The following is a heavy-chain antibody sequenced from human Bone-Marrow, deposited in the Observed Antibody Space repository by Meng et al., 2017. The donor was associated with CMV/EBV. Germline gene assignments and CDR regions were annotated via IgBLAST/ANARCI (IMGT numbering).Heavy chain of an antibody. CDR2: ISSSSSYI. Sequence: FTFSSYSMNWVRQAPGKGLEWVSSISSSSSYIYYADSVKGRFTISRDNAKNSLYLQMNSLRAEDTAVYYCASKANRYCSSTSCQGNYWGQGTLVTVSS. CDR3: ASKANRYCSSTSCQGNY. CDR1: FTFSSYS. D-gene: IGHD2-2*01. J-gene: IGHJ4*02. V-gene: IGHV3-21*01.